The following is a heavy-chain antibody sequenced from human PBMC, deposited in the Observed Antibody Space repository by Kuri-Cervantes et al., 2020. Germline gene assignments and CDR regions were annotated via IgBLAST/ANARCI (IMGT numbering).Heavy chain of an antibody. CDR1: GGTFSSFA. J-gene: IGHJ3*02. D-gene: IGHD1-26*01. CDR3: AGGGAGRWELLRHAFDI. V-gene: IGHV1-69*13. CDR2: IIPIFGTA. Sequence: SVKVSCKASGGTFSSFAISWVRQVPGQGLEWMGGIIPIFGTANYAQKFQGRVTITADESTSTAYMELSSLRSEDTAVYYCAGGGAGRWELLRHAFDIWGQGTMVTVSS.